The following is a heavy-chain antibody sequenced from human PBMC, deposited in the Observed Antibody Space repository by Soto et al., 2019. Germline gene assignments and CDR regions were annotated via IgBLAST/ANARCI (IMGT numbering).Heavy chain of an antibody. Sequence: TSETLSLTCTVSGGSINGYYWTWLRQSPTNGLEWIGYLHFSGSTKYNPSLESRLTISADTPKNQISLTLSSVTAADTAVYYCARASGYSYGYDDFFDNWGQGTLVTVSS. CDR3: ARASGYSYGYDDFFDN. CDR1: GGSINGYY. CDR2: LHFSGST. J-gene: IGHJ4*01. V-gene: IGHV4-59*01. D-gene: IGHD5-18*01.